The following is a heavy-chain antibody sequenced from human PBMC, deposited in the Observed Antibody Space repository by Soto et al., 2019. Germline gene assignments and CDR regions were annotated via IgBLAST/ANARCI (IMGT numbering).Heavy chain of an antibody. D-gene: IGHD2-2*01. Sequence: GGSLRLSCAASGFTFSSYAMHWVRQAPGKGLEWVAVISYDGSNKYYADSVKGRFTISRDNSKNTLYLQMNSLRAEDTAVYYCARCGWVGTIHWYYYGMDVWGQGTTVTVSS. J-gene: IGHJ6*02. CDR1: GFTFSSYA. V-gene: IGHV3-30-3*01. CDR3: ARCGWVGTIHWYYYGMDV. CDR2: ISYDGSNK.